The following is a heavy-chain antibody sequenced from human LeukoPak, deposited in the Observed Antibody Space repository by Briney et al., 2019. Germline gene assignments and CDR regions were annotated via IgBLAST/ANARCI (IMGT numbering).Heavy chain of an antibody. D-gene: IGHD4-23*01. CDR2: IYPGDSDT. CDR1: GYRFTSYW. Sequence: GESLKISCKGSGYRFTSYWIGWVRQMPGKGLEWMGIIYPGDSDTRYSPSFQGQVTISADKSSSTAYLQWGSLKASDTAMYYCARLPTTVVTNYYYYGMDVWGQGTTVTVSS. CDR3: ARLPTTVVTNYYYYGMDV. V-gene: IGHV5-51*01. J-gene: IGHJ6*02.